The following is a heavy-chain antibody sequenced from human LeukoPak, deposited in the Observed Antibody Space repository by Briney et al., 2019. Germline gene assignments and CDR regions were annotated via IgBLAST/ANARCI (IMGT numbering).Heavy chain of an antibody. D-gene: IGHD3-10*01. V-gene: IGHV4-4*07. CDR1: GGSISRSY. CDR3: ARNHYYGSGSHHDY. Sequence: SSETLSLTCTVSGGSISRSYWSWIRQPAGKGLEWIGRVYSSGSTNYNPSLKSRVTMSVDTSKNQFSLKLNSVTAADTAVYYCARNHYYGSGSHHDYWGQGTLVTVSS. J-gene: IGHJ4*02. CDR2: VYSSGST.